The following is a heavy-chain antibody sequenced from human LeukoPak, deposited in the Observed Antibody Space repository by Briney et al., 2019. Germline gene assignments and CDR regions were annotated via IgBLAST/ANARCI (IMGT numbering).Heavy chain of an antibody. CDR2: TSSDLNVK. J-gene: IGHJ4*02. D-gene: IGHD3-10*01. CDR1: GSSFSSQY. CDR3: AREGYYGSGSPPSLYFDY. Sequence: QPGGSQRLSCVASGSSFSSQYMDWVRQAPGKGLEWVAVTSSDLNVKLYADSVKGRFTISRDNSRSTLYLQMNSLRPEDTAIYYCAREGYYGSGSPPSLYFDYWGQGTLVTVSS. V-gene: IGHV3-30*03.